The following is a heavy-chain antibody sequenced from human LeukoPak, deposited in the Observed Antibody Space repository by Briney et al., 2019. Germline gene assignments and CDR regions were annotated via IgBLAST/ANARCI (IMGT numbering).Heavy chain of an antibody. V-gene: IGHV4-39*01. CDR3: ARLGSGNGDTFAGMDV. CDR1: GGSISNGLYY. J-gene: IGHJ6*02. D-gene: IGHD2-21*01. CDR2: VLFTGSA. Sequence: SETLSLTCTVSGGSISNGLYYWHWIRQPPGKGLEWIGSVLFTGSAWVNPPLNSRVTMSVDTTKNQFSLKLRSVSAGDTAVDYCARLGSGNGDTFAGMDVWGQGTTVTVSS.